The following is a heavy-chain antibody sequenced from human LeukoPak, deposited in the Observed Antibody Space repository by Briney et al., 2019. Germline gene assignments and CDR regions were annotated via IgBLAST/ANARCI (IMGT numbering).Heavy chain of an antibody. CDR1: GFTFRSYW. V-gene: IGHV3-30*18. CDR2: MSYDGSNK. D-gene: IGHD1-26*01. CDR3: AKDYAYHSGSYSLHFDY. J-gene: IGHJ4*02. Sequence: GGSLRLSCAASGFTFRSYWMSWVRQAPGKGLEWVAVMSYDGSNKYYADSVKGRFTISRDNSKNTLYLQMNSLRAEDTAVYYCAKDYAYHSGSYSLHFDYWGQGTLVTVSS.